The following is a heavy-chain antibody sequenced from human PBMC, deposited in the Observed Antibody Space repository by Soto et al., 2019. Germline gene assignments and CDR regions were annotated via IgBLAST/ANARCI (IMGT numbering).Heavy chain of an antibody. Sequence: QVQLVQSGAEVKKPGSSVKVSCKASGGTFSSYAISWVRQAPGQGLEWMGGIIPIFGTANYAQKFQGRVTITADKSTSTAYMELRSLRPEDTAVYYCAREIGYSSSWPSSRYYYYGMDVWGQGTTVTVSS. V-gene: IGHV1-69*06. CDR1: GGTFSSYA. CDR3: AREIGYSSSWPSSRYYYYGMDV. CDR2: IIPIFGTA. J-gene: IGHJ6*02. D-gene: IGHD6-13*01.